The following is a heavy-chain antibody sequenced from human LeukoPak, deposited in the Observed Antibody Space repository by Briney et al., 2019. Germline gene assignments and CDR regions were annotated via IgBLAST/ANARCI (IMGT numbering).Heavy chain of an antibody. CDR2: INPNSGGT. Sequence: ASMKVSCKASGYTFTDYYMHWVRQAPGQGLEWMGWINPNSGGTNYAQKFQGRVTMTRDTSIITAYMELSRLRSDDTAVYYCARGPYYYGSGSYLAYYYYMDVWGKGTTVTVSS. J-gene: IGHJ6*03. CDR3: ARGPYYYGSGSYLAYYYYMDV. D-gene: IGHD3-10*01. CDR1: GYTFTDYY. V-gene: IGHV1-2*02.